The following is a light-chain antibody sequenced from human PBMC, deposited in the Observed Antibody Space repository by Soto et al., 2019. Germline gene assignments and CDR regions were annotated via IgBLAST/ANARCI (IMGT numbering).Light chain of an antibody. CDR2: GAS. CDR3: QQRSNWPPWT. V-gene: IGKV3D-20*02. J-gene: IGKJ2*02. Sequence: VVLTQSPATLSLSPGERATLSCRASRHVYINALAWYQQKPGRTPTLLIFGASTRATDIPDRFSGTGSGTDFSLTINGVEPEDSAVYYCQQRSNWPPWTFGQGTKLEIK. CDR1: RHVYINA.